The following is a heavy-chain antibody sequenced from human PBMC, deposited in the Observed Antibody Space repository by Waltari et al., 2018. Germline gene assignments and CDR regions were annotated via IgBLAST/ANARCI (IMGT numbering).Heavy chain of an antibody. V-gene: IGHV1-24*01. CDR3: TRDRVGYCSGGTCYSRWFDP. Sequence: QVQLVQSGAEVKKPGASVKVSCRVSGYSLTESALHWVRQAPGKGLEWLGGFDPEDGEAVYAQELQGRVTMTEDTSKDTAYMELSSLTYEDTAVYYCTRDRVGYCSGGTCYSRWFDPWGQGTLVTVSS. CDR2: FDPEDGEA. CDR1: GYSLTESA. J-gene: IGHJ5*02. D-gene: IGHD2-15*01.